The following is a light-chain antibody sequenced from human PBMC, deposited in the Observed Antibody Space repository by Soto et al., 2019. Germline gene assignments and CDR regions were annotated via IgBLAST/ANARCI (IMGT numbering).Light chain of an antibody. CDR2: DVS. CDR3: SSYTSSSILGV. V-gene: IGLV2-14*01. J-gene: IGLJ3*02. CDR1: NSDVGGYNY. Sequence: QSALTQPASVSGSPGQSITISCTGTNSDVGGYNYVSWYQQHPGKAPKLMIFDVSNRPSGVSNRFSGSKSGNTASLTISGLQAEDEADYYCSSYTSSSILGVFGGGTKVTVL.